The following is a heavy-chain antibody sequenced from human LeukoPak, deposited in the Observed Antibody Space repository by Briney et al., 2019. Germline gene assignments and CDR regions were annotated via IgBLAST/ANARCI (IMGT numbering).Heavy chain of an antibody. J-gene: IGHJ3*02. D-gene: IGHD3-10*01. Sequence: GGSLRLSCAASGFTFSSYSMNWVRQAPGKGLEWVSYISSSSSTIYYADSVKGRFTISRDNAKNSLYLQMNSLRAEDTAVYYCARDRRTYYYGSGSYRAFDIWGQGTMVTVSS. CDR3: ARDRRTYYYGSGSYRAFDI. CDR2: ISSSSSTI. V-gene: IGHV3-48*04. CDR1: GFTFSSYS.